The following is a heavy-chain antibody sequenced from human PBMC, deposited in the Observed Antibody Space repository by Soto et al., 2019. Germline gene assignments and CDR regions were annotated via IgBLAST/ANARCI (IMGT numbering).Heavy chain of an antibody. V-gene: IGHV4-34*01. D-gene: IGHD1-1*01. CDR2: INHSGSH. CDR1: GGSFSGYY. Sequence: QVRLQQWGTGLLKSSETLSLTCAVYGGSFSGYYWSWLRQPPGKGLEWIGEINHSGSHNYNPSLKSRVTISVDTSKNQFSLKMTSVTAADTAVYYCATANWSHHYFDPWGQGTLVTVSS. CDR3: ATANWSHHYFDP. J-gene: IGHJ5*02.